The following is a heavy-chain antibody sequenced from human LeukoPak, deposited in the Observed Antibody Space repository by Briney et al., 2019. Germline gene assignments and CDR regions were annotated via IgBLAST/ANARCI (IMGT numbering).Heavy chain of an antibody. V-gene: IGHV3-30*18. CDR2: ISYDGSQK. CDR3: AKPVYSRDWYASTFDC. Sequence: GGSLRLSCAASGFTFSGYVMHWVRQAPGKGLEWVAVISYDGSQKYYADSVKGRFTISRDNSNDTLYLQMNSLTAEDTAVYYCAKPVYSRDWYASTFDCWGQGTLVTVSS. D-gene: IGHD6-19*01. J-gene: IGHJ4*02. CDR1: GFTFSGYV.